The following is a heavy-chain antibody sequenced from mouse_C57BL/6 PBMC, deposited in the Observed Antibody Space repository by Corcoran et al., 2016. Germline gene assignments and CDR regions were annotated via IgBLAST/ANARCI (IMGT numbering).Heavy chain of an antibody. Sequence: QVQLQQSGAELVKPGASVQISCKASGYAFSRYWMNWVKQRPGKGLEWIGQIYPGAGDTNYNGKFKGKATLTADKSSSTAYMQLSSLTSEDSAVYFCARRHGSSTYYFDYWGQGTTLTVSS. CDR2: IYPGAGDT. CDR1: GYAFSRYW. D-gene: IGHD1-1*01. V-gene: IGHV1-80*01. CDR3: ARRHGSSTYYFDY. J-gene: IGHJ2*01.